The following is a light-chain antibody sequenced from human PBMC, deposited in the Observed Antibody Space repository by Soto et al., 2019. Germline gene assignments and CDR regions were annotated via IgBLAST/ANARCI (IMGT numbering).Light chain of an antibody. V-gene: IGKV3-11*01. CDR3: HQRSDWPFT. J-gene: IGKJ3*01. CDR2: DAY. Sequence: EVVLPQSPATLSMSPGERAPLSCRASQSVGTQLGWSQQKPGQAPRLLIYDAYNRATDIPARFSGSGSGTDFTLTISSLEPEDFAVYYCHQRSDWPFTFGPGTKLDMK. CDR1: QSVGTQ.